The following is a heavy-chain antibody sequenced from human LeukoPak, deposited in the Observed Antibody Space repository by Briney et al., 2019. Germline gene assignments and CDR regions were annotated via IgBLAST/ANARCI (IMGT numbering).Heavy chain of an antibody. Sequence: GGSLRLSCAASGFTFSSYAMSWVRQAPGKGPEWVSLISGSGGSTYYADSVKGRFTISRDNSKNTLYLQTNSLRAEDTAVYYCARETSVHYGMDVWGQGTTVTVSS. CDR1: GFTFSSYA. J-gene: IGHJ6*02. V-gene: IGHV3-23*01. CDR2: ISGSGGST. D-gene: IGHD6-6*01. CDR3: ARETSVHYGMDV.